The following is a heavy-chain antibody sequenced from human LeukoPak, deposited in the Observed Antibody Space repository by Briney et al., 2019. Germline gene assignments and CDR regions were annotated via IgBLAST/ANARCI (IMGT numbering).Heavy chain of an antibody. CDR2: IYLSDSDA. Sequence: GESLKISCKGSGYSSTSYWIAWVRQMPGKGLEWMGIIYLSDSDARYSPSFQGQVTMSADKSISTAYLQWSSLKASDTAMYYCARHSGDSDAFDIWGQGTMVTVSS. V-gene: IGHV5-51*01. CDR1: GYSSTSYW. J-gene: IGHJ3*02. CDR3: ARHSGDSDAFDI. D-gene: IGHD3-10*01.